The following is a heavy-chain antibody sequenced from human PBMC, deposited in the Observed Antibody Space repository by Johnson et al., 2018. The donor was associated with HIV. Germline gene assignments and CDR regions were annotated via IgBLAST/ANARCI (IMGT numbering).Heavy chain of an antibody. D-gene: IGHD7-27*01. CDR3: AREGLGRIDAFDI. V-gene: IGHV3-66*01. J-gene: IGHJ3*02. Sequence: VQLVESGGGVVRPGGSLRLSCAASGFSVSASYMSWLRQAPGKALEWVSVIYRGGATYYAASVQGRFTISRDNSKNTLYLQMGSLRAEDMAVYYCAREGLGRIDAFDIWGQGTMVTVSS. CDR2: IYRGGAT. CDR1: GFSVSASY.